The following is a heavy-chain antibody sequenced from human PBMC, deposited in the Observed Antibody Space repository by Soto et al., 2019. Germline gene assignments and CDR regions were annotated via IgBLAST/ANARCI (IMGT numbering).Heavy chain of an antibody. V-gene: IGHV4-59*08. CDR1: GGSISTNY. Sequence: SETLSLTCTVSGGSISTNYWSWTRQSPDKGLEWIGYIDYRGNIDYNPSLKSRVTISVDTSKNQFSLKLYSVTAADTAVYYCARRVHCTGGNCYGNYFDSWGQGTLVTVSS. CDR3: ARRVHCTGGNCYGNYFDS. CDR2: IDYRGNI. J-gene: IGHJ4*02. D-gene: IGHD2-15*01.